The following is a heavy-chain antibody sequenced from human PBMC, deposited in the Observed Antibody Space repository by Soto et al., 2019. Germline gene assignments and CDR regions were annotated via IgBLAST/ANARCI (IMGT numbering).Heavy chain of an antibody. CDR3: AREGLVLVPTTVNSDCYHSAMDV. CDR1: GYTFTSYD. CDR2: IIPRSATS. D-gene: IGHD2-2*01. J-gene: IGHJ6*02. V-gene: IGHV1-69*13. Sequence: SVKVSCKASGYTFTSYDITWMRQAPGQGLEWMGGIIPRSATSNYAQKFQGRVTITADESTSTAYMELSSLRSEDTAVYYCAREGLVLVPTTVNSDCYHSAMDVWGQGTTVTVSS.